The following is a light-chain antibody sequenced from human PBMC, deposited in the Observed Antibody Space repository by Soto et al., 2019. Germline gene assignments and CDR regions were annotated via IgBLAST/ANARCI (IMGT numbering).Light chain of an antibody. CDR3: QRYDSYST. CDR2: KAS. Sequence: DIPMTQSPSTLSASIGDRITITCRASQSIDSWLAWYQQKPGKAPKLLIYKASILESGVSSRFSGSGSGTEFTLTISSLQPDDFATYYCQRYDSYSTFGQGTKLEIK. V-gene: IGKV1-5*03. J-gene: IGKJ2*01. CDR1: QSIDSW.